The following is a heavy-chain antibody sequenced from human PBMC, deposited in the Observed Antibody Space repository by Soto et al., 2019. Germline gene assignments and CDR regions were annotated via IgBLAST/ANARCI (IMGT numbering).Heavy chain of an antibody. CDR1: GGTFSSYA. V-gene: IGHV1-69*13. Sequence: SVKVSCKASGGTFSSYAISWVRQAPGQGLEWMGGIIPIFGTANYAQKFQGRVTITADESTSTAYMELSSLRSEDTAVYYCASLSTFNYDFWSAYSLGRHGMDVWGQGTTVTVSS. CDR3: ASLSTFNYDFWSAYSLGRHGMDV. D-gene: IGHD3-3*01. CDR2: IIPIFGTA. J-gene: IGHJ6*02.